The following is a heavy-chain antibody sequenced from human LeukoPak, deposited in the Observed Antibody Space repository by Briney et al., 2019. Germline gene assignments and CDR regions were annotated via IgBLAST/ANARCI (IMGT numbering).Heavy chain of an antibody. V-gene: IGHV1-24*01. J-gene: IGHJ4*02. CDR3: ARDLSGYDCY. Sequence: ASVKVSCKVSGDTLTELAMHWVRQAPGKGLEWMGGYDPENGETLYAQKFQGRVTMTEDTSTDTAYMELSSLRSEDTAAYYCARDLSGYDCYWGQGTLVTVSS. CDR2: YDPENGET. CDR1: GDTLTELA. D-gene: IGHD5-12*01.